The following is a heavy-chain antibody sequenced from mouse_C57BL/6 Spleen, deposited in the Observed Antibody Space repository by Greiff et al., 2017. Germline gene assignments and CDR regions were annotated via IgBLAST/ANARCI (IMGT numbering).Heavy chain of an antibody. CDR2: FHPYNDDT. CDR1: GYTFTTYP. J-gene: IGHJ1*03. Sequence: QVQLKQSGAELVKPGASVKMSCKASGYTFTTYPIEWMKQNHGKSLEWIGNFHPYNDDTKYNEKFKGKATLTVEKSSSTVYLELRRLTSDDSAVYYCARSSNYGLRYFDVWGTGTTVTVSS. CDR3: ARSSNYGLRYFDV. D-gene: IGHD2-5*01. V-gene: IGHV1-47*01.